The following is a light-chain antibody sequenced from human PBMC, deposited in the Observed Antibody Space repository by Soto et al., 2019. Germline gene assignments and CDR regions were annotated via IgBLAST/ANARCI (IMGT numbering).Light chain of an antibody. CDR3: QQADSYPIT. CDR1: LDIKRW. V-gene: IGKV1-12*01. CDR2: GAF. Sequence: DIQMTQSPSSVSVSVGDRVTITCRASLDIKRWLAWYQVRPGKPPKLLIAGAFVLQSGVPSRFSGSGYGTDFALTIDNLQPEDFATYYCQQADSYPITFGQGTRLEI. J-gene: IGKJ5*01.